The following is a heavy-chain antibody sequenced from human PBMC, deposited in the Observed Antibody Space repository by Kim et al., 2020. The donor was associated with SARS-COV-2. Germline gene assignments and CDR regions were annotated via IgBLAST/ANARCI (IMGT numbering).Heavy chain of an antibody. V-gene: IGHV3-15*01. Sequence: KTDGGTTDSAAPVKGRFTISRDDSKNTLYLQMNSLKTEDTAVYYCTTGRQWGQGTLVTVSS. J-gene: IGHJ4*02. CDR3: TTGRQ. CDR2: KTDGGTT.